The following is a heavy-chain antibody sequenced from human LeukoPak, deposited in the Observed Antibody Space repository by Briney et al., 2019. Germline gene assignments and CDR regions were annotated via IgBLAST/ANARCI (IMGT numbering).Heavy chain of an antibody. CDR2: ISGSGGST. CDR3: AKDPSWGLGIISYFDY. V-gene: IGHV3-23*01. D-gene: IGHD7-27*01. CDR1: GFTFSSYA. Sequence: PGGSLRLSCAASGFTFSSYAMSWVRQAPGKGLEWVSAISGSGGSTYYADSVKGRFTISRDNSKNTLYLQMNSLRAEDTAVYYCAKDPSWGLGIISYFDYWGQGTLVTVSS. J-gene: IGHJ4*02.